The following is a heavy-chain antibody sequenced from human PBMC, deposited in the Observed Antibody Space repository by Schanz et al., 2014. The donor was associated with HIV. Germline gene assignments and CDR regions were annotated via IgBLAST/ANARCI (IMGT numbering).Heavy chain of an antibody. Sequence: EVQLLESGGGLEQPGGSLRLSCAASGFNFNNYAMTWVRQAPGKGLEWVARSRVKSDSYATEYAAPVTGRFTISRDDSKNSVYLQMNSLNIEDTAVYYCRGYRFYYGVDFWGQGTTVTVS. CDR1: GFNFNNYA. CDR2: SRVKSDSYAT. V-gene: IGHV3-72*01. CDR3: RGYRFYYGVDF. D-gene: IGHD5-18*01. J-gene: IGHJ6*02.